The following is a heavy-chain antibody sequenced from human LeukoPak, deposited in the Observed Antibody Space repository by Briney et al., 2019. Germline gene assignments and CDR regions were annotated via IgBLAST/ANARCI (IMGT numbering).Heavy chain of an antibody. D-gene: IGHD3-22*01. CDR3: ARDQPGYYDSSGYFDY. V-gene: IGHV3-23*01. CDR1: GFTFSSHA. CDR2: FSGTSGNA. Sequence: PGGSLRLSCAASGFTFSSHAMSWVRQAPGKGLEWVSTFSGTSGNAYYADSVKGRFTISRDNSKSTLYLQMNSLRAEDTAVYYCARDQPGYYDSSGYFDYWGQGTLVTVSS. J-gene: IGHJ4*02.